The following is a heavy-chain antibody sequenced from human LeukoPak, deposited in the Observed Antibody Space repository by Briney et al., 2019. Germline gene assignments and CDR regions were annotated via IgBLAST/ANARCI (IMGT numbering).Heavy chain of an antibody. CDR2: IHYSGST. CDR1: GDSISSDY. CDR3: AKGAAWYEY. Sequence: LSESLSLTCTVSGDSISSDYWSWLRQPPGKGLEWIAYIHYSGSTNYNPSLKSRVTISGVTSKNRFSLRLTSVTPADTAVYYCAKGAAWYEYWGQGTLV. V-gene: IGHV4-59*01. D-gene: IGHD6-13*01. J-gene: IGHJ4*02.